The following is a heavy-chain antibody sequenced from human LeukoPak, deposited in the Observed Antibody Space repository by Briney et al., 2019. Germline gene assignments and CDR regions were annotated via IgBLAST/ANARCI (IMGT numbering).Heavy chain of an antibody. CDR2: ISAYNGNT. CDR3: ARAHSSSSRSGDEGGY. Sequence: ASVKVSCKASGYTFTSYGISWVRQAPGQGLEWMGWISAYNGNTNYAQKLQGRVTMTTDTSTSTAYMELRSLRSDDTAVYYCARAHSSSSRSGDEGGYWGQGTLVTVSS. J-gene: IGHJ4*02. CDR1: GYTFTSYG. D-gene: IGHD6-13*01. V-gene: IGHV1-18*01.